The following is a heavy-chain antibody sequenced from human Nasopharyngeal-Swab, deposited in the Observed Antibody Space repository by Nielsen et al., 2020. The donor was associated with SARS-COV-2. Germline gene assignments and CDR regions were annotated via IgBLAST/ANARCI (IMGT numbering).Heavy chain of an antibody. J-gene: IGHJ6*02. CDR1: GFTFSSSW. D-gene: IGHD2-15*01. CDR2: MKTDGSDI. V-gene: IGHV3-74*03. Sequence: GESLKISCAGSGFTFSSSWMHWVRQAPGQGLVWVSRMKTDGSDIQYADSVKGRFTISRDSAKNSLYLQMNNLRAEDTAVYYCARGYCSSGSCYAKHYGMDVWGQGTTVTVSS. CDR3: ARGYCSSGSCYAKHYGMDV.